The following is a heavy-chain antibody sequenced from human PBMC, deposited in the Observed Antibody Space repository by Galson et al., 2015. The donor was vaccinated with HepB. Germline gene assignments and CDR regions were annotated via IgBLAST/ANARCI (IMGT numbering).Heavy chain of an antibody. V-gene: IGHV3-74*01. J-gene: IGHJ5*02. CDR2: INTDGTFL. Sequence: SLRLSCAASGFIFSNYWMHWVRQTPGKGPVWISRINTDGTFLSSADSVKGRFTISRDNAKNTLYLQMNSLRAEDTAVYYCARVARYCGGASCYGWFDPWGQGTQVTVSS. CDR3: ARVARYCGGASCYGWFDP. CDR1: GFIFSNYW. D-gene: IGHD2-2*01.